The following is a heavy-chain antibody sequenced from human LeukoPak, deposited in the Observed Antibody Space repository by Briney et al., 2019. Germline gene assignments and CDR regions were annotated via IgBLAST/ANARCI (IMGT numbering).Heavy chain of an antibody. D-gene: IGHD1-14*01. Sequence: GGSLRLSCEASGFTFRKYWMTWVRQAPGKGLEWVANLIQDGSEKYYLHSVKGRFTISRDNAKNSLYLRMNSLRAEDTAVYYCAIVAPGSDNFGMDVWGQGTTVIVSS. CDR3: AIVAPGSDNFGMDV. CDR2: LIQDGSEK. J-gene: IGHJ6*02. V-gene: IGHV3-7*01. CDR1: GFTFRKYW.